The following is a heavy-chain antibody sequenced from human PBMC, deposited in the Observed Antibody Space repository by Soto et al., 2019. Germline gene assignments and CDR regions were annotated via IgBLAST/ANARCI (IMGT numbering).Heavy chain of an antibody. CDR1: GFTFNNFA. CDR2: ISDDGTTK. D-gene: IGHD3-22*01. J-gene: IGHJ5*02. CDR3: ARGLVVVISRDWFDP. Sequence: PGGSLLLSCAASGFTFNNFAMHWVRQAPGKGLEWVAVISDDGTTKYYADSAKGRFTISRDNSKNTLYLQMNSLRAGDTALYYCARGLVVVISRDWFDPWGQGT. V-gene: IGHV3-30-3*01.